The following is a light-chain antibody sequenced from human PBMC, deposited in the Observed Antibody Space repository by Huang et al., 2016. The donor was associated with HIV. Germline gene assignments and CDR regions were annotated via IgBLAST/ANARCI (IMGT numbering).Light chain of an antibody. CDR2: AAS. Sequence: DIQMTQSPSSLSASVGDRVTITCRASQGLRNYLAWFQQKPGKAPTSLIYAASSLQSGVPSKFSGSGSGTDFTLTIISLQPEDFATYYCQQYISYPYTFGQGTKLEI. V-gene: IGKV1-16*02. CDR1: QGLRNY. CDR3: QQYISYPYT. J-gene: IGKJ2*01.